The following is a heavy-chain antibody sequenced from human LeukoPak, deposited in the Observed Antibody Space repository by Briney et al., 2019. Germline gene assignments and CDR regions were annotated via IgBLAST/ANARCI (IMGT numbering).Heavy chain of an antibody. D-gene: IGHD2-15*01. Sequence: GGSLRLSCAASGSTFSSYAMHWVRQAPGKGLEYVSTISSNGGSTYYANSVKGRFTISRDNSKNTLYLQMDSLRAEDMAVYYCARNRYCSGGNCYSLRSLDPWGQGTLVTVSS. V-gene: IGHV3-64*01. J-gene: IGHJ5*02. CDR1: GSTFSSYA. CDR2: ISSNGGST. CDR3: ARNRYCSGGNCYSLRSLDP.